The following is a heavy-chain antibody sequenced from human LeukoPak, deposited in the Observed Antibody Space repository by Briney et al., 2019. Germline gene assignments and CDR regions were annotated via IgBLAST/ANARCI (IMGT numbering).Heavy chain of an antibody. J-gene: IGHJ4*02. CDR3: AKDGKNYFDY. D-gene: IGHD1-26*01. CDR1: GFTFSTYW. V-gene: IGHV3-7*03. Sequence: GGSLRLSCEASGFTFSTYWMNWVRQAPGKGLEWVANIKQDGSEKYYVDSVRGRFTISRDNSKNSLYLQMNSLRAEDTALYYCAKDGKNYFDYWGQGTLVTVSS. CDR2: IKQDGSEK.